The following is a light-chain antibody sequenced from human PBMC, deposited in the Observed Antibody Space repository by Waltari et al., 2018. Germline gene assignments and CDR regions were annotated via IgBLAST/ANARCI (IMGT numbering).Light chain of an antibody. V-gene: IGLV2-23*02. CDR2: EVS. CDR3: CSFGGSGNWV. CDR1: SVDVGNYNL. J-gene: IGLJ3*02. Sequence: QSALTQPASVSGSPGQSITIPCTGTSVDVGNYNLVSWYQQYPGKAPKLMIYEVSKRPSGVSNRVSGSKSEHTASLTISGRQAEDEADYYCCSFGGSGNWVFGGGTKLTVL.